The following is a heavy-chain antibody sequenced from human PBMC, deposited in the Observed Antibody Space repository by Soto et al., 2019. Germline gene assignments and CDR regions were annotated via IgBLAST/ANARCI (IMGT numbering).Heavy chain of an antibody. CDR1: GFSLSTSGVG. V-gene: IGHV2-5*02. CDR2: IYWDDDK. J-gene: IGHJ5*02. Sequence: QITLEESGPTLVKPTQTLTLTCTFSGFSLSTSGVGVGWIRQPPGKALEWLALIYWDDDKRYSPSLKSRLTITKDTSKNQVVLTMTNMDPVDTATYYCARLFDFWSGYYTRVRWFDPWGQGTLVTVSS. D-gene: IGHD3-3*01. CDR3: ARLFDFWSGYYTRVRWFDP.